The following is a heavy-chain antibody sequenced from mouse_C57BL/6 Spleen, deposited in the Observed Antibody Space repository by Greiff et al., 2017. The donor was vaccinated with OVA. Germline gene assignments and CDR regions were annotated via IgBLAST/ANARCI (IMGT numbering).Heavy chain of an antibody. J-gene: IGHJ3*01. Sequence: EVQGVESGEGLVKPGGSLKLSCAASGFTFSSYAMSWVRQTPEKRLEWVAYISSGGDYIYYADTVKGRFTISRDNARNTLYLQMSSLKSEDTAMYYCTRGGTAQATGAWFAYWGQGTLVTVSA. CDR3: TRGGTAQATGAWFAY. D-gene: IGHD3-2*02. CDR2: ISSGGDYI. V-gene: IGHV5-9-1*02. CDR1: GFTFSSYA.